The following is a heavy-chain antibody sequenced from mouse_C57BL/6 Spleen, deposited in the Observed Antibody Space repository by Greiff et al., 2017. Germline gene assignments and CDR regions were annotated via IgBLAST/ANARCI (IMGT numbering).Heavy chain of an antibody. CDR1: GFTFSSYA. CDR2: ISSGGDYI. V-gene: IGHV5-9-1*02. Sequence: EVQLVESGEGLVKPGGSLKLSCAASGFTFSSYAMSWVRQTPEKRLEWVAYISSGGDYIYYADTVKGRFTIYSDNARNTLYLQMSSQKSEDTAMYYCTRAPGNWYFDVWGTGTTVTVSS. J-gene: IGHJ1*03. CDR3: TRAPGNWYFDV.